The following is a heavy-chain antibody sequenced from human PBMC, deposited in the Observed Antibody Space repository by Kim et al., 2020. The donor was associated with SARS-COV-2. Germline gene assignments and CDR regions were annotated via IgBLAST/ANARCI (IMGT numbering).Heavy chain of an antibody. CDR3: ARAPILRYFDWLLNYRGRYYYYYGMDV. V-gene: IGHV1-18*01. Sequence: ASVKVSCKASGYTFTSYGISWVRQAPGQGLEWMGWISAYNGNTNYAQKLQGRVTMTTDTSTSTAYMELRSLRSDDTAVYYCARAPILRYFDWLLNYRGRYYYYYGMDVWGQGTTVTVSS. J-gene: IGHJ6*02. D-gene: IGHD3-9*01. CDR2: ISAYNGNT. CDR1: GYTFTSYG.